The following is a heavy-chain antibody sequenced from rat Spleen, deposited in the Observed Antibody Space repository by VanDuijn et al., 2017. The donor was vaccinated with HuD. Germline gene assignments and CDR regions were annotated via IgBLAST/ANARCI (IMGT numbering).Heavy chain of an antibody. Sequence: QVQLKESGPGLMQPSETLSLTCTVSGFSLTSNGVGWVRQPLGKGLVWMGTIWAGGSTNYNSAVQSRLSNSRDTSKSQVFLKMNSLQPEDTGTYYCARHGITTPYWYCDFWGPGTMVTVSS. D-gene: IGHD1-1*01. J-gene: IGHJ1*01. CDR1: GFSLTSNG. CDR2: IWAGGST. V-gene: IGHV2-72*01. CDR3: ARHGITTPYWYCDF.